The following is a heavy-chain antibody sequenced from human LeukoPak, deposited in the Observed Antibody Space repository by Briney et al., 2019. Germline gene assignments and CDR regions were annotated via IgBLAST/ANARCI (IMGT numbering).Heavy chain of an antibody. J-gene: IGHJ3*02. D-gene: IGHD2-2*01. V-gene: IGHV3-20*04. CDR2: INWVGGST. CDR1: GFTFDDYA. CDR3: AKDSGTKAGVAFDI. Sequence: GGSLRLSCAASGFTFDDYAMNWVRQAPGKGLEWVSGINWVGGSTGYADSVEGRFTISRDNAKNSLYLQMNSLRAEDTALYYCAKDSGTKAGVAFDIWGQGTMVTVSS.